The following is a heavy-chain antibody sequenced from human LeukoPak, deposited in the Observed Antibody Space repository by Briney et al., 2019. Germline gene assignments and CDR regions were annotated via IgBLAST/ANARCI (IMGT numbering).Heavy chain of an antibody. CDR3: ASLRGYSSGWYRGAFDI. D-gene: IGHD6-19*01. J-gene: IGHJ3*02. CDR1: GYTFTNYY. CDR2: INPNSGGT. Sequence: GASVKVSCKASGYTFTNYYMHWVRQAPGQGLEWMGRINPNSGGTNYAQKFQGRVTMTRDTSISTAYMELSRLRSDDTAVYYCASLRGYSSGWYRGAFDIWGQGTMVTVSS. V-gene: IGHV1-2*06.